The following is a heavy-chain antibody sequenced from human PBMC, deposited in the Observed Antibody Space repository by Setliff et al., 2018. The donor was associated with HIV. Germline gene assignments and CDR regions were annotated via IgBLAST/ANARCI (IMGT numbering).Heavy chain of an antibody. J-gene: IGHJ4*02. CDR1: GFTFSAYA. Sequence: GGSLRLSCAASGFTFSAYAMTWVRQAPGKGLEWVSATTSNGRTTDYAESVRGRFILSRDNSGNTLYLQMTSLRAEDTAVYYCAKAPYSSGPLDYWGQGTLVTVSS. CDR2: TTSNGRTT. D-gene: IGHD6-19*01. V-gene: IGHV3-23*01. CDR3: AKAPYSSGPLDY.